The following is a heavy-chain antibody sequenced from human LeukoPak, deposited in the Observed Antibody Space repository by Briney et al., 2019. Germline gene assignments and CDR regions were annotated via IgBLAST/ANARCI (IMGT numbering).Heavy chain of an antibody. CDR2: IYYSGST. CDR3: ARVFSDFWSGYLNYYYYYMDV. CDR1: GGSISSHY. D-gene: IGHD3-3*01. Sequence: SETLSLTCTVSGGSISSHYWSWIRQPPGKGLEWIGYIYYSGSTNYNPSLKSRVTISVDTSKNQFSLKLSSVTAADTAVYYCARVFSDFWSGYLNYYYYYMDVWGKGTTVTVSS. J-gene: IGHJ6*03. V-gene: IGHV4-59*11.